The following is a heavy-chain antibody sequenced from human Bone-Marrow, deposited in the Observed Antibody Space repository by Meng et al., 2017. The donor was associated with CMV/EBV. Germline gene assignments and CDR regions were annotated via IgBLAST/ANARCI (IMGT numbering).Heavy chain of an antibody. J-gene: IGHJ4*02. D-gene: IGHD3-16*02. Sequence: YYWSWIRQPPGKGLEWIGYIYYSGSTNYNPSLKSRVTISVDTSKNQFSLKLSSVTAADTAVYYCARETHYDYVWGSYRYPGGGFDYWGQGTLVTVSS. CDR2: IYYSGST. V-gene: IGHV4-59*01. CDR1: YY. CDR3: ARETHYDYVWGSYRYPGGGFDY.